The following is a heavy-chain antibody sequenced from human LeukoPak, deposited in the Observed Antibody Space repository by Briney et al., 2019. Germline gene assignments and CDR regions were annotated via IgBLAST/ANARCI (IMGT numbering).Heavy chain of an antibody. CDR1: GDSISTYY. V-gene: IGHV4-4*07. CDR3: ASGRGGASDWYFDL. Sequence: PSETLSLTCTASGDSISTYYWTWIRQPAGKGLEWIGRVYSSGSTTYNPSLKSRVTMSLDTSNNQFSLKLNSVTAADTAMYYCASGRGGASDWYFDLWGRGTLVTVSS. D-gene: IGHD1-26*01. J-gene: IGHJ2*01. CDR2: VYSSGST.